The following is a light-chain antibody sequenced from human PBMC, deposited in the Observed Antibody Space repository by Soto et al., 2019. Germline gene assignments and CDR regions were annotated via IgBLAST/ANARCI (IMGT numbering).Light chain of an antibody. Sequence: SYELTQPPSVAVAPGQTAKITCGGDDIGSKSVHWYQHKPGQAPVLVVHDNDDRPSEIPARFSGSNSGNTATLTISRVEAGDEADFYCQVWDISEPHYVFGIGTKLTVL. J-gene: IGLJ1*01. CDR1: DIGSKS. CDR2: DND. CDR3: QVWDISEPHYV. V-gene: IGLV3-21*02.